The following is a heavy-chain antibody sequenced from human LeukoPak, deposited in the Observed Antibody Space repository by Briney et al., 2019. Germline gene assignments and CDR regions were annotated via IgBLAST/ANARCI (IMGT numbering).Heavy chain of an antibody. CDR2: INPNSGGT. V-gene: IGHV1-2*02. Sequence: ASVKVSCKASGYTFTGYYMHWVRQAPGQGLEWMGWINPNSGGTNYAQKLQGRVTMTTDTSTSTAYMELSSLKSEDTAVYYCARGHGIMGATVFDYWGQGTLVTVSS. J-gene: IGHJ4*02. CDR3: ARGHGIMGATVFDY. CDR1: GYTFTGYY. D-gene: IGHD1-26*01.